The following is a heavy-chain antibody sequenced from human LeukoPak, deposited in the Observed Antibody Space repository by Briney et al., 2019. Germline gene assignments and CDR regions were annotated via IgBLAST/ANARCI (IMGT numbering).Heavy chain of an antibody. CDR3: ARVRGRGYYDSSGYFDY. Sequence: SVKVSCKASGGTFTSYAISWVRQAPGQGLEWMGGIIPIFGTANYAQKFQGRVTITADESTSTAYMELSSLRSEDTAVYYCARVRGRGYYDSSGYFDYWGQGTLVTVSS. V-gene: IGHV1-69*13. J-gene: IGHJ4*02. CDR1: GGTFTSYA. D-gene: IGHD3-22*01. CDR2: IIPIFGTA.